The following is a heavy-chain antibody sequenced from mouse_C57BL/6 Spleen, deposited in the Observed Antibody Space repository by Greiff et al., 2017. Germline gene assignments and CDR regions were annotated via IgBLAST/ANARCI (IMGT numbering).Heavy chain of an antibody. Sequence: QVQLQQPGAELVQPGASVKLSCKASGYTFTSYWITWVKQRPGQGLEWIGDIYPGSGSTNYNEKCKSKAPLSVDTSSSTAYMQLSSLTSEDSAVYYCARKGSSGYNYWGQGTTLTVSS. V-gene: IGHV1-55*01. CDR3: ARKGSSGYNY. D-gene: IGHD3-2*02. CDR1: GYTFTSYW. CDR2: IYPGSGST. J-gene: IGHJ2*01.